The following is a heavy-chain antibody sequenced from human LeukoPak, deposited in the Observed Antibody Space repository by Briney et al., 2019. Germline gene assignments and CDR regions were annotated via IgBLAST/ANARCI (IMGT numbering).Heavy chain of an antibody. V-gene: IGHV3-23*01. CDR1: GFTFSTYI. J-gene: IGHJ4*02. CDR3: ARDHGRSCYPTFDY. D-gene: IGHD3-10*01. Sequence: GGSLRLSCEASGFTFSTYIMTWVRQAPGKGLEWVSTIKAGAEATFYADSVKDRFTISSDNSKNTLYLQMNSLRADDTALYFCARDHGRSCYPTFDYWGQGTLVTVSS. CDR2: IKAGAEAT.